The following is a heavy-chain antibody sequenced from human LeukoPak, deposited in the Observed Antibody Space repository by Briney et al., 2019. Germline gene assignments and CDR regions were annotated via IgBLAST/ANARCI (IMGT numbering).Heavy chain of an antibody. CDR1: GDFISSYY. CDR3: ARDGAGGWSFFDY. CDR2: IYTSGSN. V-gene: IGHV4-4*07. J-gene: IGHJ4*02. D-gene: IGHD6-19*01. Sequence: SETLSLTCTVSGDFISSYYWSWLRQPAGKGLEWIGRIYTSGSNNYNPSLKSRVTISVDTSKNQFSLRLSSVTAADTAVYYCARDGAGGWSFFDYWGQGTLVTVSS.